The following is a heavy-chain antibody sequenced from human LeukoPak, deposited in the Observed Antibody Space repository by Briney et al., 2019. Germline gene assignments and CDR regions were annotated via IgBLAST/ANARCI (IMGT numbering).Heavy chain of an antibody. V-gene: IGHV4-39*01. CDR2: VYYSGST. CDR1: GGSISSSNYY. CDR3: ARLNYYYYYMDV. Sequence: PSETLSLTCTVSGGSISSSNYYWGWIRQPPGKGLECIGSVYYSGSTYYNPSLKSRVTISVDTSKNQFSLKLSSVTAADTAVYYCARLNYYYYYMDVWGKGTTVTISS. J-gene: IGHJ6*03.